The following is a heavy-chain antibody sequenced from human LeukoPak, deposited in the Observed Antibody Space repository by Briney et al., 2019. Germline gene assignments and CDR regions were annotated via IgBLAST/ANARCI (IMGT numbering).Heavy chain of an antibody. V-gene: IGHV1-2*02. J-gene: IGHJ4*02. CDR3: ARGEPVAGSLDY. Sequence: ASVNVSCKASGYTFTGYYMHSVRQAPGQGLEWMGWINPNSGGTNYAQKFQGRVTMTRDTSISTAYMELSRLRSDDTAVYYCARGEPVAGSLDYWGQGTLVTVSS. CDR2: INPNSGGT. CDR1: GYTFTGYY. D-gene: IGHD6-19*01.